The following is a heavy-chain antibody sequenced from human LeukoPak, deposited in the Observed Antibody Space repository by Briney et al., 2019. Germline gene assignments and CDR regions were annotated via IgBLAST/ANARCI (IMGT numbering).Heavy chain of an antibody. J-gene: IGHJ4*02. Sequence: PSETLSLTCTVSGGSISSSSYYWGWIRQPPGKGLEWIGSIYYSGSTYYNPSLKSRVTISVDTSKNQFSLKLSSVTAADTAVYYCARHDYYGGFDYWGQGTLVTVSS. CDR2: IYYSGST. V-gene: IGHV4-39*01. CDR3: ARHDYYGGFDY. D-gene: IGHD3-22*01. CDR1: GGSISSSSYY.